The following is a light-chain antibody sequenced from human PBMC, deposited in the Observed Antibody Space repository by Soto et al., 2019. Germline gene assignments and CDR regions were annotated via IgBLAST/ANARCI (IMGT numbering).Light chain of an antibody. V-gene: IGKV3-15*01. CDR2: DAS. CDR3: QQYNNWPGWA. CDR1: QSVGSN. Sequence: EIVMTQSPVTLSVSPGERVTLSCRASQSVGSNLAWYQQKPGQAPRLLIYDASTRATGIPARFGGSGSGTEFTLTIRSLQSEDFAVYYCQQYNNWPGWAFGQGTKVE. J-gene: IGKJ1*01.